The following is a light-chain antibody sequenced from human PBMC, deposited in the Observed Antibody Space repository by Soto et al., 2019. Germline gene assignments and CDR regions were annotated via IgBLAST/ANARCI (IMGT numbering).Light chain of an antibody. V-gene: IGKV3-20*01. J-gene: IGKJ1*01. CDR1: QSVSSSY. Sequence: EIALTQSPGTLSLSPGERATLSCRASQSVSSSYLAWHQQKPGQAPRLLMYGASSRATGIPDRFSGSGSGTDFTLTISRLEPEDFAVYYCQQYGSSPWTFGQGTKVEIK. CDR2: GAS. CDR3: QQYGSSPWT.